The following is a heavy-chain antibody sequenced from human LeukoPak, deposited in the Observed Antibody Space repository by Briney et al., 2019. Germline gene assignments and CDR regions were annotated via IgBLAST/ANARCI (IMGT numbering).Heavy chain of an antibody. CDR3: ARNFPYGAFVGFYY. Sequence: ASVKASCKASGYTFTGYYMIWLRQAAGQGLEWWGWINPNGGGTNYAQKFQGRVNMTRDTSISTAYMELSRLRSDDTAVYYCARNFPYGAFVGFYYWGQGTLVTVSS. V-gene: IGHV1-2*02. D-gene: IGHD4-17*01. J-gene: IGHJ4*02. CDR2: INPNGGGT. CDR1: GYTFTGYY.